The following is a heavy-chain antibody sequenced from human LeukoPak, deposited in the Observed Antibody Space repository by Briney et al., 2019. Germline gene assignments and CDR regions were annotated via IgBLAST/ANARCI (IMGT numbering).Heavy chain of an antibody. V-gene: IGHV3-30*02. D-gene: IGHD5-18*01. CDR1: GFTFSSYG. J-gene: IGHJ1*01. CDR3: ARESGYSYGSPYFQH. Sequence: PGGSLRLSCAASGFTFSSYGMHWVRQAPGKGLEWVAFIRYDGSNKYYADSVKGRFTISRDNSKNTLYLQMNSLRAEDTAVYYCARESGYSYGSPYFQHWGQGTLVTVSS. CDR2: IRYDGSNK.